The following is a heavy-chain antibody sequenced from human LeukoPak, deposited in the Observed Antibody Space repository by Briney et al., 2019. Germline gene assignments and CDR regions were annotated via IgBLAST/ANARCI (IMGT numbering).Heavy chain of an antibody. Sequence: GASVKVSCKASGYSFTSYGISWVRQAPGQGLEWMGGIIPIFGTANYAQKFQGRVTITADESTSTAYMELSSLRSEDTAVYYCAMYDTAMAHDYWGQGTLVTVSS. CDR1: GYSFTSYG. CDR3: AMYDTAMAHDY. J-gene: IGHJ4*02. V-gene: IGHV1-69*13. D-gene: IGHD5-18*01. CDR2: IIPIFGTA.